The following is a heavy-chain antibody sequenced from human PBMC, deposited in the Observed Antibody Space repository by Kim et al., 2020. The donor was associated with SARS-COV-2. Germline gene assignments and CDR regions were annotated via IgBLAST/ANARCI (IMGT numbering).Heavy chain of an antibody. CDR3: ASGTGG. CDR2: QAGKEK. J-gene: IGHJ4*02. D-gene: IGHD1-26*01. Sequence: QAGKEKYYVHSVKDRFTISRDNAKNSLYLQMKSVSAEDRAVYDCASGTGGWGQGTLVTVSS. V-gene: IGHV3-7*01.